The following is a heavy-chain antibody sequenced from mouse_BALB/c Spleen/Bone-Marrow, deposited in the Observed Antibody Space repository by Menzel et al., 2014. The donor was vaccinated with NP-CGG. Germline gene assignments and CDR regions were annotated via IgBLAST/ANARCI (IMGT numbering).Heavy chain of an antibody. D-gene: IGHD2-3*01. CDR3: ARLGFYGGVAY. CDR1: GFDFSRYW. Sequence: EVQLVESGGGLVQPGGSLKLSCAASGFDFSRYWMSWVRQAPGKGLQWIGEINPDSNTINYTPSLKDKFIISRDNAKNTLYLQMSKVRSEDTALYYCARLGFYGGVAYWGQGTLVTGSA. J-gene: IGHJ3*01. V-gene: IGHV4-1*02. CDR2: INPDSNTI.